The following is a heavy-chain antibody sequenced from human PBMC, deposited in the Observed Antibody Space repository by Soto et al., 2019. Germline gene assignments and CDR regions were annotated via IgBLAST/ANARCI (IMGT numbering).Heavy chain of an antibody. V-gene: IGHV1-69*01. CDR1: GGTFSSYA. J-gene: IGHJ4*02. CDR2: IIPIFGTA. Sequence: QVQLVQSGAEVKKPGSSVKVSCKASGGTFSSYAISWVRQAPGQGLEWMGGIIPIFGTANYAQKFQGRVTITADESTSKAYMELSRLRSEYTAVYYSARWYYYDSSGYFFFDYWGQGTLVTVSS. D-gene: IGHD3-22*01. CDR3: ARWYYYDSSGYFFFDY.